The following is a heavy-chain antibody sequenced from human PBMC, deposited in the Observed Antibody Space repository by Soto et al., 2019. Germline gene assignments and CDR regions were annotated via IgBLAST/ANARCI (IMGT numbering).Heavy chain of an antibody. CDR2: ISRDGGTK. CDR1: GFTVSTYG. D-gene: IGHD2-8*02. V-gene: IGHV3-30*03. J-gene: IGHJ4*02. CDR3: TGEVASGY. Sequence: QVQLVESGGGVVQPGRSLRLSCADSGFTVSTYGMHWVRQAPGKGLEWVAVISRDGGTKYYADSVKGRFTISRDNSRNTLFLEMNSLRGDDMAVYYCTGEVASGYWGQGTLVTVSS.